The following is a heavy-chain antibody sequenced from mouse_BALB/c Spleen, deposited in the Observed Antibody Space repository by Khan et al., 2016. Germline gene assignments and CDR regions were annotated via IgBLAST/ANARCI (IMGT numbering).Heavy chain of an antibody. CDR2: ILPGSGGT. Sequence: QVRLQQSGAELMKPGASVKISCKATGYTFSSYWIEWVKQRPGNGLEWIGEILPGSGGTNYNEKFRGKATFTADTSSNTAYMQLSSLTSEDSAFHYCARTDRREYFDYWGQGTTLTVSS. J-gene: IGHJ2*01. CDR1: GYTFSSYW. CDR3: ARTDRREYFDY. V-gene: IGHV1-9*01.